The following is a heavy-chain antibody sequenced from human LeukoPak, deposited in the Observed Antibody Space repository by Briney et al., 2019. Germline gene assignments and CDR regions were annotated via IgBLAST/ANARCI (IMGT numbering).Heavy chain of an antibody. J-gene: IGHJ4*02. CDR3: AKTPDCSGGSCYGGYFDY. CDR2: ISGSGGST. D-gene: IGHD2-15*01. V-gene: IGHV3-23*01. CDR1: GFTFSSYA. Sequence: GGSLRLSCAASGFTFSSYAMSWVRQAPGKGLEWVSAISGSGGSTYYADSVKGRFTISRDSSKNTLYLQMNSLRAEDTAVYYCAKTPDCSGGSCYGGYFDYWGQGTLVTVSS.